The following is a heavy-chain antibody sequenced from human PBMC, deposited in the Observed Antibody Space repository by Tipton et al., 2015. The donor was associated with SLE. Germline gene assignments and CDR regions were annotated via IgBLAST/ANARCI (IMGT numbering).Heavy chain of an antibody. Sequence: TLSLTCTVSGASISSNCYFWGWIRQPPGKGLDWIGSMYYSGTTGGSNYYNPSLESRVTMSVDASNNHFSLKLSSVTAADTAVYYCSRDPRSLDFWGQGTLVTVSS. V-gene: IGHV4-39*02. CDR2: MYYSGTTGGSN. CDR1: GASISSNCYF. CDR3: SRDPRSLDF. J-gene: IGHJ4*02.